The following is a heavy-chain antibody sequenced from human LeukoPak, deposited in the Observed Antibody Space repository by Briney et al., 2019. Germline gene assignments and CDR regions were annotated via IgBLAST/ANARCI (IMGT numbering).Heavy chain of an antibody. V-gene: IGHV3-23*01. CDR1: GFTFSNSC. CDR2: ISGRGDTT. D-gene: IGHD4-17*01. CDR3: AMDPNGDYLGAFDF. Sequence: PGPSQRLACAGAGFTFSNSCVTWVRQAPGEGMGCVSAISGRGDTTRYGESVKRRFTVSRDNSKNPLYLEMTNLRAEDAAVYFCAMDPNGDYLGAFDFWGQGTLVTVSS. J-gene: IGHJ3*01.